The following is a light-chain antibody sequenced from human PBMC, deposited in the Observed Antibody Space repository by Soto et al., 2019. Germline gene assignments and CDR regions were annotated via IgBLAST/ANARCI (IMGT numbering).Light chain of an antibody. CDR3: AAWADSLNVLYV. CDR1: RSNIGTNA. V-gene: IGLV1-44*01. CDR2: NNN. Sequence: QSVLTQPPSASATPGQRVTISCSGSRSNIGTNAVNWYQQLPGTAPRLLIYNNNQRPSGVPVRFSGSKSGTSSSLAISGLQSEDEATYYCAAWADSLNVLYVFATGTKLTVL. J-gene: IGLJ1*01.